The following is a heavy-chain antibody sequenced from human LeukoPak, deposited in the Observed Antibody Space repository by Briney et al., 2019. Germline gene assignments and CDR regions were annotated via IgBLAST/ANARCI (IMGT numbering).Heavy chain of an antibody. CDR3: AKDRGSGWYYFHY. V-gene: IGHV3-43*02. CDR2: ISGDSGST. Sequence: GGSLRLFCAASGFTFHDYAMYWVRQAPGKGPEWVSLISGDSGSTDYADFVKGRFTISRDNSQNSVFLQMNSLTSEDTAVYFCAKDRGSGWYYFHYWGQGTLVTVSS. CDR1: GFTFHDYA. D-gene: IGHD6-19*01. J-gene: IGHJ4*02.